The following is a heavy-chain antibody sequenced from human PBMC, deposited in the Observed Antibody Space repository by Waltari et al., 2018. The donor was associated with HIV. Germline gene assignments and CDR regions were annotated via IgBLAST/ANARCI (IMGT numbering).Heavy chain of an antibody. Sequence: QVHLQQWGTGLVKPSGTVARTCAVYGTSFGGYYWTWVRHSPGKVLEWIGEINDSGNHNYNPALKSRVTMSIDASKSQFSLKLTSVTPADTAVYFCARGPRPSTMTAPGWYFDLWDRGTLVTVSS. V-gene: IGHV4-34*01. CDR3: ARGPRPSTMTAPGWYFDL. CDR2: INDSGNH. J-gene: IGHJ2*01. D-gene: IGHD4-17*01. CDR1: GTSFGGYY.